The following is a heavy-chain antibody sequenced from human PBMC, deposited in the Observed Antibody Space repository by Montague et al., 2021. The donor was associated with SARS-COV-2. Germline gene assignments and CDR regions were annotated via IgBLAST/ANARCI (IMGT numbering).Heavy chain of an antibody. Sequence: SETLSLTCTVTGGPISGSSDYWGWIRQSPGKGLEWIASVDYSGNPYYSPSLKSRLTISVDTSKNQFSLKSNSVTAADTALYSCARRVYSYGWGAWGQGTLVTVSS. D-gene: IGHD5-18*01. CDR3: ARRVYSYGWGA. J-gene: IGHJ5*02. CDR2: VDYSGNP. CDR1: GGPISGSSDY. V-gene: IGHV4-39*01.